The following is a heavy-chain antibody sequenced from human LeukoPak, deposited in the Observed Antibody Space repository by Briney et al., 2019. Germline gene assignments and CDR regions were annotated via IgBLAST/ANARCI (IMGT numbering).Heavy chain of an antibody. CDR3: AGEPAAIGFDP. CDR1: GGSISSGDYY. CDR2: IYYSGST. J-gene: IGHJ5*02. D-gene: IGHD2-2*01. Sequence: PSQTLSLTCSVSGGSISSGDYYWSWIRQHPGKGLEWIGYIYYSGSTYYNPSLKSRVTISVDKSKNQFSLKLSSVTAADTAVYYCAGEPAAIGFDPWGQGTLVTVSS. V-gene: IGHV4-31*09.